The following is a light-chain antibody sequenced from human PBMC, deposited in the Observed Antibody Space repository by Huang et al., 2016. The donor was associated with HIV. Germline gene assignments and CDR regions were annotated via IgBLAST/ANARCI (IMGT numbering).Light chain of an antibody. V-gene: IGKV1-39*01. CDR1: QSISRY. Sequence: DIQMTQSPSSLFASVGDRVTITFRASQSISRYLNWYQHKPGKVPKLLIYGVSNLPSGVPSRFSGYGSGTDFTLTIDSLQREDFATYYCQQSFSMPNTFGPGTKLE. CDR2: GVS. J-gene: IGKJ2*01. CDR3: QQSFSMPNT.